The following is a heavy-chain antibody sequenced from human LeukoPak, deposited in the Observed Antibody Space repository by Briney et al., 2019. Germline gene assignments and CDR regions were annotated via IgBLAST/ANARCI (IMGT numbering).Heavy chain of an antibody. J-gene: IGHJ3*02. CDR1: GFTFSSYW. V-gene: IGHV3-74*01. CDR2: INSDGSST. D-gene: IGHD4-17*01. CDR3: AREYGDYLGAFDI. Sequence: GGSLRLSCAASGFTFSSYWMHWVRQAPGKGLVWVSRINSDGSSTSYADSVKGRFTISRDNAKNTLYLQMNSLRAEDTAVYYCAREYGDYLGAFDIWGQGTMVTVSS.